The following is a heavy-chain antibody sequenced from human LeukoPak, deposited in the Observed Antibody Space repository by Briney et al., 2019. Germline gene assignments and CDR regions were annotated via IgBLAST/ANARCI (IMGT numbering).Heavy chain of an antibody. V-gene: IGHV4-4*07. D-gene: IGHD4-17*01. J-gene: IGHJ6*03. CDR2: IYTSGST. Sequence: PSETLSLTCTVSGGSISSYYWSWIRQPAGKGLEWIGRIYTSGSTNYNPSLKSRVTMSVDTPKNQFSLKLSSVTAADTAVYYCARVAGDSKNYYYYMDVWGKGTTVTVSS. CDR1: GGSISSYY. CDR3: ARVAGDSKNYYYYMDV.